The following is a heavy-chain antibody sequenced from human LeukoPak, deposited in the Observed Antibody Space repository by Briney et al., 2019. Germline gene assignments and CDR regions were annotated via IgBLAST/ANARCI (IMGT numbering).Heavy chain of an antibody. CDR3: AKGPFLWVGEN. CDR2: ISGSGGST. CDR1: GFTFSSYA. V-gene: IGHV3-23*01. Sequence: GGSLRLSCAASGFTFSSYAMSWVCQAPGKGLEWVSAISGSGGSTYYADSVKGRFTISRDNSKNTLYLQMNSLRAEDTAVYYCAKGPFLWVGENWGQGTLVTVSS. D-gene: IGHD3-10*01. J-gene: IGHJ4*02.